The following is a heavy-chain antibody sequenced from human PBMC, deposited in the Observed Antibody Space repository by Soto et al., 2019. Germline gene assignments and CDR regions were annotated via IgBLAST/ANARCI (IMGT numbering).Heavy chain of an antibody. J-gene: IGHJ6*02. Sequence: PGESLTLTCTGSGDSISSYCIGWVRQIPGKGLEWMGNIYPGDSESTYSPPFQGKGTISADESIRTAYLQWSSLVASEDAMYYCAGRREDYSYYDMDVWGQGTMVTVSS. CDR2: IYPGDSES. CDR1: GDSISSYC. CDR3: AGRREDYSYYDMDV. V-gene: IGHV5-51*01.